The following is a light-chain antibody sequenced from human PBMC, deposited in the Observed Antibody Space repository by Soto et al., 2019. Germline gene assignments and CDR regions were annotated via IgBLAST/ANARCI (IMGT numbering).Light chain of an antibody. J-gene: IGKJ4*01. V-gene: IGKV1D-12*01. CDR1: QDISRW. CDR2: TAS. Sequence: DIQMTQSPSSVSASVGDRITITCRASQDISRWLAWYQQKPGRAPTLLIYTASTLESGVPSRFSGSGSGTDLTLTISNLQPEDFATYYCQQVDSFPLTFGGGTKVEIK. CDR3: QQVDSFPLT.